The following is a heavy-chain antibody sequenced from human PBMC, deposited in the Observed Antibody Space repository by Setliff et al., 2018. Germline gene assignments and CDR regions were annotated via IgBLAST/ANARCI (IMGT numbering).Heavy chain of an antibody. CDR3: ARAPYGSSWYGYYYYYMDV. D-gene: IGHD6-13*01. V-gene: IGHV1-46*01. J-gene: IGHJ6*03. CDR1: GYTFTTYY. Sequence: ASVKVSCKASGYTFTTYYMHWVRQAPGQGHEWMGIINPSGGTTSYAQKFQGRVTMTRDTSTSTVYMDLSSLRSEDTAVYYCARAPYGSSWYGYYYYYMDVWGKGTTVTVSS. CDR2: INPSGGTT.